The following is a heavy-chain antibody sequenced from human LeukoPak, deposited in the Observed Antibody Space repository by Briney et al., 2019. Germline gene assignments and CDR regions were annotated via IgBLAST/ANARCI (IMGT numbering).Heavy chain of an antibody. V-gene: IGHV3-23*01. Sequence: GGSLRLSCAASGFTFSSHAMSWVRQAPGKGLEWVSSISGSGDNRNYADSVKGRFTISRDNSKNTLYLQMNNLRAEDTAIYYCAKAANYDILTGYYLDYWGQGTLVTVSS. CDR2: ISGSGDNR. J-gene: IGHJ4*02. CDR3: AKAANYDILTGYYLDY. CDR1: GFTFSSHA. D-gene: IGHD3-9*01.